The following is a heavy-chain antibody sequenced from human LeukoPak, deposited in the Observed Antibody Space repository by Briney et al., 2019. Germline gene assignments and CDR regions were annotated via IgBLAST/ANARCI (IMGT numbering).Heavy chain of an antibody. Sequence: ASVKVSCKASGYTFTSYYMHWVRQTPGQGLEWMGIINPSRGSTSYAQKFQGRVTMTRDTSTSTVYMELSSLRSEDTAVYYCARAGTKSGQLGILDLLFDYWGQGTLVTVSS. V-gene: IGHV1-46*01. D-gene: IGHD7-27*01. CDR2: INPSRGST. CDR1: GYTFTSYY. J-gene: IGHJ4*02. CDR3: ARAGTKSGQLGILDLLFDY.